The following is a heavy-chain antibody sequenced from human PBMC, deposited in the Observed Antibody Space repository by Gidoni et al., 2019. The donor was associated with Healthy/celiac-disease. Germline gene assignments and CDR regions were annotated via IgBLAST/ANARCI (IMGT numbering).Heavy chain of an antibody. Sequence: EVELLESGGCLVQPGGSLRLSCAAPGFTFSRSAMSWVRQAPGKGLEWVSAISGSGGSTYYADSVKGRFTISRDNSKNTMYLQMNSLRAEDTAVYYCAKDPHKVVRGVTYDAFEIWGQGTMVTVSS. J-gene: IGHJ3*02. CDR2: ISGSGGST. CDR1: GFTFSRSA. CDR3: AKDPHKVVRGVTYDAFEI. V-gene: IGHV3-23*01. D-gene: IGHD3-10*01.